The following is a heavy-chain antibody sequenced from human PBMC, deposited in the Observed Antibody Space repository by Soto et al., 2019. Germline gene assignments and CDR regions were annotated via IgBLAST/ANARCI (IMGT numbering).Heavy chain of an antibody. CDR1: GFTFSSYG. CDR2: ISYDGSNK. J-gene: IGHJ6*02. D-gene: IGHD2-2*01. CDR3: AKTFLGYCSSTSCSTQPYYYYYGMDV. V-gene: IGHV3-30*18. Sequence: AGGSLRLSCAASGFTFSSYGVHWVRQAPGKGLEWVAVISYDGSNKYYADSVKGRFTISRDNSKNTLYLQMNSLRAEDTAVYYCAKTFLGYCSSTSCSTQPYYYYYGMDVWGQGTTVTVSS.